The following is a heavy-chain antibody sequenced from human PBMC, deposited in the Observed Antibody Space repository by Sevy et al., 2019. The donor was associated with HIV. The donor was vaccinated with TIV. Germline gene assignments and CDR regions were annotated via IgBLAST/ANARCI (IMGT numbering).Heavy chain of an antibody. D-gene: IGHD2-15*01. Sequence: ASVKVSCKASGYTFTGYYMHWVRQAPGQGLEWMGWINPNSGGTNYAQKFQGRVTMTRDTSISTAYMELSRLRSDDTAVYYCARVSCSGGSCFLSEFDPWGQRTLVTVSS. J-gene: IGHJ5*02. CDR2: INPNSGGT. CDR3: ARVSCSGGSCFLSEFDP. CDR1: GYTFTGYY. V-gene: IGHV1-2*02.